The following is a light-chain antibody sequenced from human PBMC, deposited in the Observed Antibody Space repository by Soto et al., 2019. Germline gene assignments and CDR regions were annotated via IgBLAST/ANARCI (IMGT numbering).Light chain of an antibody. J-gene: IGLJ2*01. CDR2: EVT. V-gene: IGLV2-8*01. CDR3: SSLKV. Sequence: QSALTQPPSASGSPGQSVTISCTGTSSDVGGDNYVSWYQQHPGKAPKLMIYEVTKRPSGVPDRFSGSKSGNTASLTVSGLDVEDEADYSCSSLKVFGGGTKLTVL. CDR1: SSDVGGDNY.